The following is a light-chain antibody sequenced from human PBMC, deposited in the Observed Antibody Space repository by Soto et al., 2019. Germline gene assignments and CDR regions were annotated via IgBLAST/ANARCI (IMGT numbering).Light chain of an antibody. CDR2: DVS. CDR1: SSDIGGYNY. CDR3: CSYAGTTHV. Sequence: QSVLTQPPSVSGSPGQSVTISCTGTSSDIGGYNYVSWYQQLPGKAPKLMIYDVSKRPSGVPDRFSGSNSGNTASLTISGLQAEDEADYYCCSYAGTTHVFGTGTKLTVL. J-gene: IGLJ1*01. V-gene: IGLV2-11*01.